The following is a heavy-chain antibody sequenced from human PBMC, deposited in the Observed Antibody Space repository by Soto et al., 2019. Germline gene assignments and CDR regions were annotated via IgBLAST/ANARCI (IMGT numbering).Heavy chain of an antibody. Sequence: EVQLVESGGGLVQPGGSLKLSCAASGFSFRDSAMHWVRHASGKGLEWVGRIRSKGNNYATTYAASVKGRFTISRDDSKNTAYLQMNILKTEDTAVYYCIRFSRSLSWYFDLWGRGTLVTVSS. CDR2: IRSKGNNYAT. D-gene: IGHD3-16*02. J-gene: IGHJ2*01. CDR1: GFSFRDSA. V-gene: IGHV3-73*02. CDR3: IRFSRSLSWYFDL.